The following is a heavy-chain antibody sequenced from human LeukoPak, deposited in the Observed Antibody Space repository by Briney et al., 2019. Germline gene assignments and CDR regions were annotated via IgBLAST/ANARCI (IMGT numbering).Heavy chain of an antibody. J-gene: IGHJ5*02. CDR1: GGSISSGGYS. CDR2: IYHSGST. CDR3: ARATSMVRGVTTNWFDP. Sequence: SETLSLTCAVSGGSISSGGYSWSWIRQPPGKGLEWIGYIYHSGSTYYNPSLKSRVTISVDRSKNQFSLKLSSVTAADTAVYYCARATSMVRGVTTNWFDPWGQGTLVTVSS. D-gene: IGHD3-10*01. V-gene: IGHV4-30-2*01.